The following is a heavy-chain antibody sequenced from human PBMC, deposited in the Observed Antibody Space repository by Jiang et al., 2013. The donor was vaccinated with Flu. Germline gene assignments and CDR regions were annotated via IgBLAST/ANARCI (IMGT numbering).Heavy chain of an antibody. V-gene: IGHV3-21*01. Sequence: GGGLVKPGGSLRLSCAASGFTFTTYSMNWVRQAPGKGLEWVSSISSSSNYIYYADSVKGRFTISRDNAKNSLYLQMNSLRVEDTAVYYCARGYYYDSRGPPPFRDYYYYMDVWGKGTTVTVSS. J-gene: IGHJ6*03. CDR3: ARGYYYDSRGPPPFRDYYYYMDV. CDR1: GFTFTTYS. D-gene: IGHD3-22*01. CDR2: ISSSSNYI.